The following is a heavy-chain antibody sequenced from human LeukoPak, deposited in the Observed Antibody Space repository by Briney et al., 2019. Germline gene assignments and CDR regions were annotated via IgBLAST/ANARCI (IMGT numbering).Heavy chain of an antibody. V-gene: IGHV4-4*07. CDR1: GGSISSYY. J-gene: IGHJ3*02. CDR3: ARVFTMIVGGDAFDI. CDR2: IYTSGST. D-gene: IGHD3-22*01. Sequence: PSETLSLTCTVSGGSISSYYWSWIRQPAGKGLEWIARIYTSGSTNYNPSLKSRVTMSVDTSKNQFSLKLSSVTAADTAVYYCARVFTMIVGGDAFDIWGQGTMVTVSS.